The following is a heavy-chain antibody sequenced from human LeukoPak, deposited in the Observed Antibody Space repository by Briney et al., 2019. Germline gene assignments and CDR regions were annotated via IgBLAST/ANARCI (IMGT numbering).Heavy chain of an antibody. J-gene: IGHJ4*02. CDR2: IWYDGSDE. CDR1: KFIFSDYG. D-gene: IGHD5-24*01. Sequence: GGSLRFSCAASKFIFSDYGMHWVRQAPGKGLEWVAFIWYDGSDEYYADSVKGRLTISRDNSKNTLYLQMNSLTTEDTAVYYCARVPFGWLSPTDYWGQGTLVTVSS. CDR3: ARVPFGWLSPTDY. V-gene: IGHV3-30*02.